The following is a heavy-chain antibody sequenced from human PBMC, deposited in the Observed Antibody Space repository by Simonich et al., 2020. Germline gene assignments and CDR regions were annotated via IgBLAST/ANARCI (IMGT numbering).Heavy chain of an antibody. J-gene: IGHJ3*02. D-gene: IGHD7-27*01. CDR2: LNPNSGGT. Sequence: VQLVQSGAEVKKPGASVKVSCKASGYTFTGYYMHWGRQAPGQGLGWMGWLNPNSGGTNYAKKFQGRVTMTRDTSISTAYMELSRLRSDDTAVYYCARGPRWTGDDAFDIWGQGTMVTVSS. V-gene: IGHV1-2*02. CDR3: ARGPRWTGDDAFDI. CDR1: GYTFTGYY.